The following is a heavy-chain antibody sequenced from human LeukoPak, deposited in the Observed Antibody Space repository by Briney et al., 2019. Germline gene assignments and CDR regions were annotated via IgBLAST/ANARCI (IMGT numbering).Heavy chain of an antibody. CDR2: IVVGSGNT. J-gene: IGHJ5*02. CDR3: ARDYGGNSVGGFDP. V-gene: IGHV1-58*02. Sequence: SVKVSCKASGFTFTSSAMQWVRQARGQRLEWIGWIVVGSGNTNYAQKFQGRVTMTRNTSISTAYMELSSLRSEDTAMYYCARDYGGNSVGGFDPWGQGTLVTVSS. CDR1: GFTFTSSA. D-gene: IGHD4-23*01.